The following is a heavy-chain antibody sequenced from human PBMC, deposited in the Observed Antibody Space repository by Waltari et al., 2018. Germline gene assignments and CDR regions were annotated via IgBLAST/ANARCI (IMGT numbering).Heavy chain of an antibody. J-gene: IGHJ3*02. CDR1: GGTFSSYA. CDR3: ARQRDSGSYYAADAFDI. D-gene: IGHD1-26*01. CDR2: IIPIFGAG. V-gene: IGHV1-69*12. Sequence: QVQLVQSGAEVKKPGSSVKVSCKASGGTFSSYALRWVRQAPGQGLEGMGGIIPIFGAGNYAQKFQGRVTITADEPTSTAYMELSSLRPEDTAVYYCARQRDSGSYYAADAFDIWGQGTMVTVSS.